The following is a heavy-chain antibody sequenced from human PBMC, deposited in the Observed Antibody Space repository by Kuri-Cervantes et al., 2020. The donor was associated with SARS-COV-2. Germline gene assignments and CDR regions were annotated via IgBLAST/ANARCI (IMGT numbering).Heavy chain of an antibody. D-gene: IGHD6-19*01. CDR2: LDTSGSP. V-gene: IGHV4-61*09. CDR3: ARDLAGAATTGHYFDY. Sequence: SQTLSLPCAVSGVPVTGGSYFWAWIRQPAGKGLEWIGHLDTSGSPTYNPSLRGRVTISLDPSNNRFSLSLTSTTAADTAVYYCARDLAGAATTGHYFDYWGQGTLVTVSS. CDR1: GVPVTGGSYF. J-gene: IGHJ4*02.